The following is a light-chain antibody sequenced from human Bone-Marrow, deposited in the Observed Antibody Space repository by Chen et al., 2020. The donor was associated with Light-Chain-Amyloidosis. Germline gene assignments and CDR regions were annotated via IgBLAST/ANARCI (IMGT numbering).Light chain of an antibody. CDR3: YSYAPTTAYVL. CDR1: ISHVGGNNL. V-gene: IGLV2-23*01. Sequence: QSALNQPASVSGSPGQWISNSCTGTISHVGGNNLVSLYQHNPGKAPNLTIYESTRRPRGVSNRFSGSKSGNTASLTISGLQAEDEADYYCYSYAPTTAYVLFGGGTKLTVL. J-gene: IGLJ2*01. CDR2: EST.